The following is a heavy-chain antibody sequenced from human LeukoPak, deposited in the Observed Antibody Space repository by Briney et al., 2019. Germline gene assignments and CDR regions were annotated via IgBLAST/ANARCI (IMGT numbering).Heavy chain of an antibody. V-gene: IGHV1-69*13. CDR3: ARDPYDSSGYYQPFDY. D-gene: IGHD3-22*01. Sequence: ASVKVSCKASGGTFSSYAISWVRQAPGQGLEWMAGIIPIFGTANYAQKFQGRVTITADESTNTAYMELRSLISEDTAVYYCARDPYDSSGYYQPFDYWGQGTLVTVSS. J-gene: IGHJ4*02. CDR2: IIPIFGTA. CDR1: GGTFSSYA.